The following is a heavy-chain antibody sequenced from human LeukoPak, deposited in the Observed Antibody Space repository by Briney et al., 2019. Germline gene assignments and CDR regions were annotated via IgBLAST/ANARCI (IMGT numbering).Heavy chain of an antibody. Sequence: PSETLSLTCAVYGGSFSGYYWSWIRQSPGKGLEWIGEINHSGSTNYNPSLKSRVTISVDTSKNQFSLKLSSVTAADTAVYYCASSSLWRPTTFDYWGQGTLVTVSP. CDR2: INHSGST. CDR1: GGSFSGYY. J-gene: IGHJ4*02. CDR3: ASSSLWRPTTFDY. V-gene: IGHV4-34*01. D-gene: IGHD6-6*01.